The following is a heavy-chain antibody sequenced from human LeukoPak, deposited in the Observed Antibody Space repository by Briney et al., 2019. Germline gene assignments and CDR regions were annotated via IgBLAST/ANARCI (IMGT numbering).Heavy chain of an antibody. CDR1: GGSISSYY. CDR3: ANTKSSFGITMIVVGRTFDY. D-gene: IGHD3-22*01. CDR2: IYYSGST. V-gene: IGHV4-39*01. Sequence: SETLSLTCTVSGGSISSYYWGWIRQPPGKGLEWIGSIYYSGSTYYNPSLKSRVTISVDTSKNQFSLKLSSVTAADTAVYYCANTKSSFGITMIVVGRTFDYWGQGTLVTVSS. J-gene: IGHJ4*02.